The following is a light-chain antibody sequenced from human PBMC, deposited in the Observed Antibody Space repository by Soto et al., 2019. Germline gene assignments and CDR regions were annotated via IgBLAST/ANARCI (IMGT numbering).Light chain of an antibody. V-gene: IGKV3-20*01. J-gene: IGKJ1*01. CDR2: GAS. Sequence: EILLTQSPATLSVSPGETATLSCRASQNVLSDLAWYQQKPGQAPRLLVYGASSRATGIPDRFSGSGSGTDFTLTITRLEPEDFAVYYCQRFGTSPPWTFGQGTKVDIK. CDR3: QRFGTSPPWT. CDR1: QNVLSD.